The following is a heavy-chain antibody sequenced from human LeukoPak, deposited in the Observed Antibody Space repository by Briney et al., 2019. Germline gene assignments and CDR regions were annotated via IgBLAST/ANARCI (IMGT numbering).Heavy chain of an antibody. J-gene: IGHJ5*02. Sequence: PGGSLRLSCAASGFTFSSYGMSWVRQAPGKGLEWVSAISGSGGSTYYADSVKGRFTISRDNSKNTLYLQMNSLRAEDTAVYYCAREGSLITMVRGVHWFDPWGQGTLVTVSS. D-gene: IGHD3-10*01. V-gene: IGHV3-23*01. CDR2: ISGSGGST. CDR1: GFTFSSYG. CDR3: AREGSLITMVRGVHWFDP.